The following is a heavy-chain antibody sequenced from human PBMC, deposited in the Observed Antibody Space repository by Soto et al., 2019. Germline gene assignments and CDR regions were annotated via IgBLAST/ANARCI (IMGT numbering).Heavy chain of an antibody. D-gene: IGHD3-10*01. J-gene: IGHJ4*02. V-gene: IGHV5-51*01. CDR2: IYPGDFDT. CDR1: GYSFTSYW. CDR3: AAHSGSYNFDY. Sequence: PGESLKISCKGSGYSFTSYWIAWVRQMPGKGLEWMGIIYPGDFDTRYSPSFQGQVTISVDKSINTAYLQWISLKASDTAMYYCAAHSGSYNFDYWGQGTPVTVSS.